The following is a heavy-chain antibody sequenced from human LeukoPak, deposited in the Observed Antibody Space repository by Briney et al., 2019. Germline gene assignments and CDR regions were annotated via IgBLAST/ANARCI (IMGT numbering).Heavy chain of an antibody. CDR2: ISYDGSNK. CDR1: GFTFSSYG. V-gene: IGHV3-30*18. J-gene: IGHJ4*02. CDR3: AKDRPKGFTIWGYYFDC. Sequence: GGSLRLSCAASGFTFSSYGMHWVRQAPGKGLEWVALISYDGSNKYYADSVKGRFTISRDNSKNKLYLQMNSLRAEDTAVYYCAKDRPKGFTIWGYYFDCWGQGSLVTVSS. D-gene: IGHD3-9*01.